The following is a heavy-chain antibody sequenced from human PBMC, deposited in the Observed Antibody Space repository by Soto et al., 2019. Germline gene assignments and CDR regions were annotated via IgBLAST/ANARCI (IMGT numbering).Heavy chain of an antibody. V-gene: IGHV1-2*04. J-gene: IGHJ6*02. CDR2: INPNSGGT. CDR3: ARGKSMVRGVIGYYYGMDV. Sequence: ASVKVSCKASGYTFTGYYMHWVRQAPGQGLEWMGWINPNSGGTNYAQKFQGWVTMTRETSISTAYMELSRLRSDDTAVYYCARGKSMVRGVIGYYYGMDVWGQGTTVTVSS. D-gene: IGHD3-10*01. CDR1: GYTFTGYY.